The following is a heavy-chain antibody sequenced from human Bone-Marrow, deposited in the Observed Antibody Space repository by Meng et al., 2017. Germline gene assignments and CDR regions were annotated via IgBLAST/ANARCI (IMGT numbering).Heavy chain of an antibody. CDR3: AREGRSHQVGVSVY. Sequence: QLQRQESGPGLVKPAESRSRTCTGAGGSISSGDYYWSGIRQPPGKGLEWIGYIYNSGSTYYNPSLKSRVTISVDTSKNQFSLKLRFVTAADTAVYYCAREGRSHQVGVSVYWGQGNLVTVSS. D-gene: IGHD2-21*01. V-gene: IGHV4-30-4*01. J-gene: IGHJ4*02. CDR1: GGSISSGDYY. CDR2: IYNSGST.